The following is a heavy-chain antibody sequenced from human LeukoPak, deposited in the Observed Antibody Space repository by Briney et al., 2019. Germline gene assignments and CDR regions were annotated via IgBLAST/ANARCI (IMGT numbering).Heavy chain of an antibody. J-gene: IGHJ3*02. CDR1: GVSISSDY. CDR3: ARDVLRAFDI. V-gene: IGHV4-59*01. CDR2: ISYSGST. Sequence: SETLSLTCTVSGVSISSDYWSWIRQPPGKGLEWIGYISYSGSTNYNPSLKSRVTISVDTSKNQFSLKLSSVTAADTAVYYCARDVLRAFDIWGQGTMVTVSS.